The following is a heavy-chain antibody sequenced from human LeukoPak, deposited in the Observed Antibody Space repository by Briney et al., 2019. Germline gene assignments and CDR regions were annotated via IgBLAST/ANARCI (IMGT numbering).Heavy chain of an antibody. J-gene: IGHJ4*02. D-gene: IGHD2-21*01. CDR2: ISAYNGNT. V-gene: IGHV1-18*01. Sequence: ASVKVSCKASGGTFSSYGISWVRQAPGQGLEWMGWISAYNGNTNYAQKLQGRVTMTTDTSTSTAYMELRSLRSDDTAVYSCARIADRLLQNYFDYWGQGTLVTVSS. CDR1: GGTFSSYG. CDR3: ARIADRLLQNYFDY.